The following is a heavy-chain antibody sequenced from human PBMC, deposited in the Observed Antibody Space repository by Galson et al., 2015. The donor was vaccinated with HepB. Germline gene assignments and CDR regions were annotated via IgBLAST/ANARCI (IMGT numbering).Heavy chain of an antibody. J-gene: IGHJ4*02. D-gene: IGHD6-13*01. CDR3: AVGYSSSPFDY. Sequence: SLRLSCAASGFTFSSYGMHWVRQAPGKGLEWVAVISYDGSNKYYADSVKGRFTISRDNSKNTLYLQMNSLRAEDTAVYYCAVGYSSSPFDYWGQGTLVTVSS. CDR1: GFTFSSYG. V-gene: IGHV3-30*03. CDR2: ISYDGSNK.